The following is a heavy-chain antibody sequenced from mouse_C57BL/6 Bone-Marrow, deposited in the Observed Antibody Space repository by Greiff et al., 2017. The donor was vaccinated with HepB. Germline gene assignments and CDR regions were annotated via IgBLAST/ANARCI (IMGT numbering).Heavy chain of an antibody. CDR1: EYEFPSHD. CDR2: INSDGGST. V-gene: IGHV5-2*01. J-gene: IGHJ1*03. CDR3: ARHGGYDGRNWYFDV. D-gene: IGHD2-2*01. Sequence: EVQLKESGGGLVQPGESLKLSCESNEYEFPSHDMSWVRKTPEKRLELVAAINSDGGSTYYPDTMERRFIISRDNTKKTLYLQMSRLRSEDTALYYCARHGGYDGRNWYFDVWGTGTTVTVSS.